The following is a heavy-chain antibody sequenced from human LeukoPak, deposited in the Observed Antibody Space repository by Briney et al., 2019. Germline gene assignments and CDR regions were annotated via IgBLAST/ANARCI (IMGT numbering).Heavy chain of an antibody. CDR1: GDSISSYY. V-gene: IGHV4-59*06. D-gene: IGHD3-22*01. CDR3: AREKTAYYYDSSGFSEGAFDI. Sequence: KPSETLSLTCTVSGDSISSYYWNWIRQHPGKGLEWIGYVYYSGSTYYNPSLKSRVTISVDTSENQFSLKLSSVTAADTAVYYCAREKTAYYYDSSGFSEGAFDIWGQGTMVTVSS. CDR2: VYYSGST. J-gene: IGHJ3*02.